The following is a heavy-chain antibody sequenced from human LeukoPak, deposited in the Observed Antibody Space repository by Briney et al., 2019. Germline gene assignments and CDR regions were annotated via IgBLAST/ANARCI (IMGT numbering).Heavy chain of an antibody. D-gene: IGHD6-19*01. Sequence: ASVKVSCKASGYTFTSYGITWVRQAPGQGLEWMGWVSAYADNTNYVQKIQGRVTMTTDTSTSTAYMELRSLRSDDTAVYYCARDVAVAGLSFDYWGQGTLVTVSS. J-gene: IGHJ4*02. V-gene: IGHV1-18*01. CDR3: ARDVAVAGLSFDY. CDR2: VSAYADNT. CDR1: GYTFTSYG.